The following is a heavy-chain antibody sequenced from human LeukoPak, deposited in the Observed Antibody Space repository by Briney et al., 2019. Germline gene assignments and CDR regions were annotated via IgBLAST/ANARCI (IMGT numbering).Heavy chain of an antibody. J-gene: IGHJ5*02. CDR1: GYSFTSHY. V-gene: IGHV1-46*01. Sequence: GASVKVSCKASGYSFTSHYMHWVRQAPGQGLEWMGMINPSGGSTTYAQKFQGRVTMTRDKSTTTVYMELSSLKSEDTAVYYCARGAYSSPRAWFDPWGQGTLVTVSS. CDR3: ARGAYSSPRAWFDP. D-gene: IGHD6-13*01. CDR2: INPSGGST.